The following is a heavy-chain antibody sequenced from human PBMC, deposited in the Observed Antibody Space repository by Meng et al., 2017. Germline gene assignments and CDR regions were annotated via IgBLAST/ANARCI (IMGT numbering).Heavy chain of an antibody. V-gene: IGHV1-18*01. CDR2: INAYNGYT. Sequence: QGQVVPCGVEVKKPGASVQVSCNASAHTLSSDGFAWVRQAPGQGLEWMGWINAYNGYTDYAQKFLGRVTLTTDTSTNTGYMELRSPTSDDTAVYYCATRGNPYLDCWGQGTLVTVSS. J-gene: IGHJ4*02. CDR1: AHTLSSDG. CDR3: ATRGNPYLDC.